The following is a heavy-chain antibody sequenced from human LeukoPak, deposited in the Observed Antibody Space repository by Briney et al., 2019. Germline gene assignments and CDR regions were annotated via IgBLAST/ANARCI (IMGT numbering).Heavy chain of an antibody. D-gene: IGHD6-13*01. CDR1: GLTFSSYS. CDR3: ARFIAAPYYFDY. V-gene: IGHV3-21*01. Sequence: GGSLRLSCAASGLTFSSYSMNWVRQAPGKGLEWVSFISSSRSYIYYADSVKGRFTISRDNAKNSLYLQMNSLRAEDTAVYYCARFIAAPYYFDYWGRGTLVTVSS. CDR2: ISSSRSYI. J-gene: IGHJ4*02.